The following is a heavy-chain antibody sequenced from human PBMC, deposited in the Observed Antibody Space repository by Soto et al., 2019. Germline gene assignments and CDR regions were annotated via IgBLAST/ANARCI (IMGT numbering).Heavy chain of an antibody. CDR1: GFTFRSYG. V-gene: IGHV3-33*01. D-gene: IGHD4-17*01. CDR2: IWYDGSNK. J-gene: IGHJ4*02. Sequence: GSLRLSCAASGFTFRSYGMHWVRQAPGKGLEWVAIIWYDGSNKYYPDSVKGRFTVSRDNSKNTLSLQMNNLRAEDTALYYCARDPGDYYFDYWGQGTLVTVSS. CDR3: ARDPGDYYFDY.